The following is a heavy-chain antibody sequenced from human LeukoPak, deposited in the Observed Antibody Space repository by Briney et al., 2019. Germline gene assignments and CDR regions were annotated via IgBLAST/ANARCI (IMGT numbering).Heavy chain of an antibody. V-gene: IGHV3-11*01. CDR2: ISSSGSTI. Sequence: KTGGSLRLSCAASGFTFSDYYMSWIRQAPGKGLEWVSYISSSGSTIYYADSVKGRFTISRDNAKNSLYLQMNSLRAEDTAVYYCARDRGPYYYDSSGYGVDYWGQGTLVTVSS. CDR3: ARDRGPYYYDSSGYGVDY. CDR1: GFTFSDYY. J-gene: IGHJ4*02. D-gene: IGHD3-22*01.